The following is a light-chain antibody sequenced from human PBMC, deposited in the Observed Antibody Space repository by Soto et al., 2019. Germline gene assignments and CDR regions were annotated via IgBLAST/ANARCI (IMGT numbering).Light chain of an antibody. CDR1: SSDVGGYIY. CDR3: CSYAGSDYV. J-gene: IGLJ1*01. V-gene: IGLV2-11*01. Sequence: QSALTQPRSVSGSPGQAVTISCTGTSSDVGGYIYVSWYQQHPGKPPKLMIYDVSKRPSGVPDRFSGSKSGNTASLTISGLQAEDEADYYCCSYAGSDYVFGTGTKLTVL. CDR2: DVS.